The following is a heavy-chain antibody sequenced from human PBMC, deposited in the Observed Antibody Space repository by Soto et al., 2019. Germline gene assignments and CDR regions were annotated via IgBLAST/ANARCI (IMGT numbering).Heavy chain of an antibody. CDR2: ISYDGSNK. V-gene: IGHV3-30*18. D-gene: IGHD2-15*01. CDR1: VFTFSSYG. Sequence: GGSLRLSCAASVFTFSSYGMHLVRQAPGKGLEWVAVISYDGSNKYYADSVKGRFTISRYNSKNTLYLQMNSLRAEDTAVYYSAKELRLAATFGLAHYYGMDVWGQGTKVTVSS. J-gene: IGHJ6*02. CDR3: AKELRLAATFGLAHYYGMDV.